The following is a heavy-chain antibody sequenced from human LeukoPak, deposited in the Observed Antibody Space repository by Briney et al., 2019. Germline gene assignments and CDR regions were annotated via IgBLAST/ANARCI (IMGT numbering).Heavy chain of an antibody. CDR1: RYTFTSYA. J-gene: IGHJ4*02. D-gene: IGHD6-19*01. Sequence: ASVKVSCKASRYTFTSYAIHWVRQAPGQRLEWMGWINAANGNRKYSQKFQDRVTITREPSATTAYMELNSLTSEDTAVYYCARLSDDSGWTFDYWGQGTLVTVPS. V-gene: IGHV1-3*01. CDR3: ARLSDDSGWTFDY. CDR2: INAANGNR.